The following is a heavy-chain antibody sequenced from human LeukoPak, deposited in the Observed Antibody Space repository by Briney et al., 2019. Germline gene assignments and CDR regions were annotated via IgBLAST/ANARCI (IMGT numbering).Heavy chain of an antibody. CDR1: GLTFSSYA. D-gene: IGHD6-19*01. V-gene: IGHV3-23*01. CDR2: ISGSGGST. J-gene: IGHJ4*02. CDR3: AKERSSGWYVVDN. Sequence: PGGSLRLSCAASGLTFSSYAMSWVRQAPGKGLEWVSTISGSGGSTYYADSVKGRFTTSRDNSKNTLYLQMNSLRAEDTAVYYCAKERSSGWYVVDNWGQGTLVTVSS.